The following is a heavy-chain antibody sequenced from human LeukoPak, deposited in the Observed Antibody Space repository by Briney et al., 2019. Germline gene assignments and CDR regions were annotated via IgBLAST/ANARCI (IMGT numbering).Heavy chain of an antibody. D-gene: IGHD3-3*01. Sequence: GGSLRLSCAASGFTFSSYAMSWVRQAPGKGLEGVSAISGSGGGTYYADSVKGRFTISRDNSKNSLYLQMNSLRAEDTAVYYCAKGREWGFSDYWGQGTLVTVSS. J-gene: IGHJ4*02. CDR2: ISGSGGGT. CDR3: AKGREWGFSDY. V-gene: IGHV3-23*01. CDR1: GFTFSSYA.